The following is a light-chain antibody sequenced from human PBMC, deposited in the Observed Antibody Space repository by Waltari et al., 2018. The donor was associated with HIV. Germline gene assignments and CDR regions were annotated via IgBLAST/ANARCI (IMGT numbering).Light chain of an antibody. CDR1: SSNIGNNY. Sequence: SVLTQPPSVSAAPGQKVTISCSGSSSNIGNNYVSWYQQFPGTAPKLLIYDNNKRPSGIPDRFSGTKSGTSATLGITGLQTGDEAGYYCGAWDSGLSAWVFGGGTKLTVL. V-gene: IGLV1-51*01. CDR2: DNN. CDR3: GAWDSGLSAWV. J-gene: IGLJ3*02.